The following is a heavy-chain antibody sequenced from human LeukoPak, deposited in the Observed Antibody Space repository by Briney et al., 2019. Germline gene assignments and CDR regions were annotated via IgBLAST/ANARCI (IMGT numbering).Heavy chain of an antibody. CDR3: AELGITMIGGV. CDR2: INSDGSTT. CDR1: GVSFSRYW. J-gene: IGHJ6*04. Sequence: GGSLRLSCAPSGVSFSRYWMHWVCQAPGKGLGWVSRINSDGSTTIYADSVKGRFTISRDNAKNSLYLQMNSLRAEDPAVYYCAELGITMIGGVWGKGTTVTISS. D-gene: IGHD3-10*02. V-gene: IGHV3-74*01.